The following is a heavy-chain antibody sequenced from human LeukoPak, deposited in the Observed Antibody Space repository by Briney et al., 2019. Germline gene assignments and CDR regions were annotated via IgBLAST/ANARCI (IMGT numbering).Heavy chain of an antibody. D-gene: IGHD6-13*01. CDR1: GYTFTSYG. V-gene: IGHV1-18*01. CDR2: ISAYNGNT. Sequence: ASVKVSCKASGYTFTSYGISWVRQAPGQGLEWMGWISAYNGNTNYAQKLQGRVTMTTDTSTSTAYMELRSLRSDDTAVYYCARDGIAAAGRGGYYYYGMDVWGQGTTVTVSS. J-gene: IGHJ6*02. CDR3: ARDGIAAAGRGGYYYYGMDV.